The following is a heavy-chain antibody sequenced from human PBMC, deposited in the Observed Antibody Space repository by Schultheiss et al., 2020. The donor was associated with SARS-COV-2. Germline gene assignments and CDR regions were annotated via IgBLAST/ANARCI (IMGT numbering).Heavy chain of an antibody. CDR3: AKFSGSSPAHIRYYYYYMDV. J-gene: IGHJ6*03. CDR2: IYYSGST. D-gene: IGHD6-13*01. CDR1: GGSFSGYY. V-gene: IGHV4-34*01. Sequence: ESLKISCAVYGGSFSGYYWSWIRQSPGKGLEWIGSIYYSGSTYYNPSLKSRVTISVDTSKNQFSLKLSSVTAADTAVYYCAKFSGSSPAHIRYYYYYMDVWGKGTTVTVSS.